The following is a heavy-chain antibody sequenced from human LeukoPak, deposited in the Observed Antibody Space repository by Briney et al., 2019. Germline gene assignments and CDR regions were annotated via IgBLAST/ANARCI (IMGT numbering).Heavy chain of an antibody. CDR1: GYTFTGYY. CDR2: INPNSGGT. V-gene: IGHV1-2*02. Sequence: ASVKVSCKASGYTFTGYYMHWVRQAPGQGLEWMGWINPNSGGTNYAQKFQGRVTMTRDTAISTAYMELSRLRSDDTAEYYCARGYLPNSSSWYGAFDYWGQGTLVTVSS. D-gene: IGHD6-13*01. CDR3: ARGYLPNSSSWYGAFDY. J-gene: IGHJ4*02.